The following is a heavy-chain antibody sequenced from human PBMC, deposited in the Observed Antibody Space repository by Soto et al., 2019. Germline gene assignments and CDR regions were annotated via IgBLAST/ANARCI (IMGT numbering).Heavy chain of an antibody. Sequence: SETLSLPCTGYGGSFSGYYWRWIRQPPGKGLEWMGEINHSGSTNNNPSLKSRVTISVATSKNQFALKLSSVTAADTAVYYCARGRGYDLGRFDYGGQGTLVTVSS. V-gene: IGHV4-34*01. CDR1: GGSFSGYY. D-gene: IGHD5-12*01. CDR2: INHSGST. CDR3: ARGRGYDLGRFDY. J-gene: IGHJ4*02.